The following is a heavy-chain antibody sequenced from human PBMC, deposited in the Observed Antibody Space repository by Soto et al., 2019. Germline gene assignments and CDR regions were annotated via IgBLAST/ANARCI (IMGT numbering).Heavy chain of an antibody. CDR1: GYTFTSYD. V-gene: IGHV1-8*01. Sequence: ASVKVSCKASGYTFTSYDINWVRQATGQGLEWMGWMNPNSGNTGYSQKFQGRVTITRDTSASTAYMELSSLRSEDTAVYYCARTARPGTAMVNYWGQGTLVTVSS. CDR2: MNPNSGNT. J-gene: IGHJ4*02. CDR3: ARTARPGTAMVNY. D-gene: IGHD5-18*01.